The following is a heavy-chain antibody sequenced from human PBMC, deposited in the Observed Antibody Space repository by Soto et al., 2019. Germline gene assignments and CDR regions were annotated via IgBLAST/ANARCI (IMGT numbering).Heavy chain of an antibody. CDR2: ISGSGGST. CDR1: GFTFSSYA. D-gene: IGHD2-15*01. Sequence: GGSLRLSCAASGFTFSSYAMSLVRQAPGKGLEWVSAISGSGGSTYYADSVKGRFTISRDNSKNTLYLQMNSLRAEDTAVYYCAKTGGARAVGGNFDYWGQGTLVTVSS. V-gene: IGHV3-23*01. CDR3: AKTGGARAVGGNFDY. J-gene: IGHJ4*02.